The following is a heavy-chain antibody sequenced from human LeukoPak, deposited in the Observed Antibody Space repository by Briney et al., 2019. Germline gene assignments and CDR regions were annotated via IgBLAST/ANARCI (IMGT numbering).Heavy chain of an antibody. J-gene: IGHJ3*02. V-gene: IGHV3-23*01. CDR1: GFTFSNFA. D-gene: IGHD6-6*01. Sequence: PGGSLRLSCAASGFTFSNFATSWVRQAPGKGLEWVSGISGSGGYTYYADSVNGRFTISRDDSKNTLYLQMNSLRAEDTAVYYCAKSRGYISSHDVFDIWGQGTMVTASS. CDR2: ISGSGGYT. CDR3: AKSRGYISSHDVFDI.